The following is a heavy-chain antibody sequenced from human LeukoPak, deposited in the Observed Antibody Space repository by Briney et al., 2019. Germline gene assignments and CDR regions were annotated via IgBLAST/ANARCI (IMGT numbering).Heavy chain of an antibody. CDR1: GFTFSSYW. CDR3: ARRLGYYDFWSGCYTHYYYGMDV. V-gene: IGHV3-7*01. J-gene: IGHJ6*02. Sequence: GGSLRLSCAASGFTFSSYWMSWVRQAPGKGLEWVANIKQDGSEKYYVDSVKGRFTISRDNAKNSLYLQMNSLRAEDTAVYYCARRLGYYDFWSGCYTHYYYGMDVWGQGTTVTVSS. CDR2: IKQDGSEK. D-gene: IGHD3-3*01.